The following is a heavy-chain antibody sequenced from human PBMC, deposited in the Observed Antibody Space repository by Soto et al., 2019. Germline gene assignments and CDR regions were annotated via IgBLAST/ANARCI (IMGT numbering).Heavy chain of an antibody. CDR1: GFAVSSKY. CDR2: IYSGGDT. J-gene: IGHJ4*02. CDR3: ARRGGDDYDC. Sequence: EVQLVESGGGLVQPGGYLRLSCAASGFAVSSKYMSWVRQAPGKGLEWVSDIYSGGDTFYGDSVKGRFAVSRHNSENTLYLQMNSLRGEDTAVYYCARRGGDDYDCWGQGTLVTVSS. D-gene: IGHD2-21*02. V-gene: IGHV3-53*04.